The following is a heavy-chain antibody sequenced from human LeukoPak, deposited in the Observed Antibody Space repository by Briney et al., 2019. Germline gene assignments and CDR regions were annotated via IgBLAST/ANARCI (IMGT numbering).Heavy chain of an antibody. CDR2: IYHSGST. CDR1: GGSISSGGYS. D-gene: IGHD2-2*01. V-gene: IGHV4-30-2*01. Sequence: SQTLSLTCAVSGGSISSGGYSWSWIRQPPGKGLEWIGYIYHSGSTYYNPSLKSRVTISVDRSKNQFSLELSSVTAADTAVYYCARAVPANWFDPWGQGTLVTVSS. CDR3: ARAVPANWFDP. J-gene: IGHJ5*02.